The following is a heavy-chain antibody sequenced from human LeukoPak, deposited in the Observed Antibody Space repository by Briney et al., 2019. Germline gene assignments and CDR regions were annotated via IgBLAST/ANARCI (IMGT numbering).Heavy chain of an antibody. D-gene: IGHD3-10*01. J-gene: IGHJ5*02. CDR2: ISPYNGDR. CDR1: GYTFPSYG. CDR3: ARDRSGTGKFDP. Sequence: ASVTVSCKASGYTFPSYGITWVRQAPGQGLEWMGWISPYNGDRNYAQKFLGRVTLTTDTSTSTAYMELRSLRSDDTAVYYCARDRSGTGKFDPWGQGTLVTVSS. V-gene: IGHV1-18*01.